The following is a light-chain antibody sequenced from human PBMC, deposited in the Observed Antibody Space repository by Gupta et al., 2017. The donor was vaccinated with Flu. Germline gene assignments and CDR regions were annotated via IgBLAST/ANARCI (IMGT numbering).Light chain of an antibody. CDR1: QNVNEW. CDR2: AAS. J-gene: IGKJ2*03. V-gene: IGKV1-12*01. Sequence: IQMTQSPSSVSASVGDRVTITCRASQNVNEWVAWYQQKPGRAPKLLIYAASILQGGVPSRFSGSGSGTHFSRTSSSLQPEDFATYYCHQCEAGANSCAQGTKLEIK. CDR3: HQCEAGANS.